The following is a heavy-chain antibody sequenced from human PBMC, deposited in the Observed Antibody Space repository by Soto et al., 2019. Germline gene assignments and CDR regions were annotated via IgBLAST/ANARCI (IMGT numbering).Heavy chain of an antibody. CDR2: INPSGGST. J-gene: IGHJ3*02. CDR1: GYTFTSYY. V-gene: IGHV1-46*01. CDR3: AREGSSPYYYDSSGYFDI. Sequence: ASVKVSCKASGYTFTSYYMHWVRQAPGQGLEWMGIINPSGGSTSYAQKFQGRVTMTRDTSTSTVYMELSSLRSEDTAVYYCAREGSSPYYYDSSGYFDIWGQGTMVTVSS. D-gene: IGHD3-22*01.